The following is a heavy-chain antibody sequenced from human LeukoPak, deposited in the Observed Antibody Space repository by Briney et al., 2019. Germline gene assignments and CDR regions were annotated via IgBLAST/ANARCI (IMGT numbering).Heavy chain of an antibody. CDR3: AKNAAYYYYYGMDV. J-gene: IGHJ6*02. D-gene: IGHD6-25*01. V-gene: IGHV3-23*01. CDR2: ISGSGGST. Sequence: GGSLRLSCAASGFTFSSYAMSWVRQAPGKGLEWVSAISGSGGSTCYADSVKGRFTISRDNSKNTLYLQMNSLRAEDTAVYYCAKNAAYYYYYGMDVWGQGTTVTVSS. CDR1: GFTFSSYA.